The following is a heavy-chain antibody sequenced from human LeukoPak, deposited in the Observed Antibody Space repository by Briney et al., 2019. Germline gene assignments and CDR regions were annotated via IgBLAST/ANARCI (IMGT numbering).Heavy chain of an antibody. D-gene: IGHD2-21*02. Sequence: GASVKVSCKTSGYVFINYYIHWVRLAPGQGLQWMRWINPKSGATNYAQSFQGRVALTTDTSISTAFMELSNLRPDDTAIYFCARSVTYNWFDPWGQGTRVTVSS. CDR1: GYVFINYY. V-gene: IGHV1-2*02. CDR3: ARSVTYNWFDP. J-gene: IGHJ5*02. CDR2: INPKSGAT.